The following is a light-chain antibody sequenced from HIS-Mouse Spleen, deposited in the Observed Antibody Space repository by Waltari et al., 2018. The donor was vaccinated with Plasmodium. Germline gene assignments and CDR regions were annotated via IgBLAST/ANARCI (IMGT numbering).Light chain of an antibody. J-gene: IGLJ2*01. Sequence: QSALTQPPSASGSPGQSVTISCTGTSSDVGGYNYVSWSQQHPGKAPKLMIYEVSKRPAGVPVRLSGAKSGNTASLTVSGLQAEDEADYYCSSYAGSNNLVFGGGTKLTVL. CDR1: SSDVGGYNY. CDR3: SSYAGSNNLV. CDR2: EVS. V-gene: IGLV2-8*01.